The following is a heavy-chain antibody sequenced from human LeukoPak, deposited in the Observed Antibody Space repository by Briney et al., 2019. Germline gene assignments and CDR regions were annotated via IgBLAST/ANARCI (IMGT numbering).Heavy chain of an antibody. V-gene: IGHV1-24*01. CDR2: FYPEDDET. Sequence: ASVKVSCKVSGYTLTELSMHWVRQAPGKGLEWMGSFYPEDDETIYAQRFQGRVNMNEETSTDTAYMELSRLRSEDTAVYYCATSISMIVVVIRGWAFDIWGEGTMVTVSS. CDR3: ATSISMIVVVIRGWAFDI. CDR1: GYTLTELS. D-gene: IGHD3-22*01. J-gene: IGHJ3*02.